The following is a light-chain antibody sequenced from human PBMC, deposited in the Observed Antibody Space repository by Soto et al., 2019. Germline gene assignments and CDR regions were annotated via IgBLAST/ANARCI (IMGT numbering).Light chain of an antibody. CDR2: AND. CDR1: SSNIGAPYD. J-gene: IGLJ1*01. V-gene: IGLV1-40*01. Sequence: QAVVTQPPSVSGAPGQGVTISCTGSSSNIGAPYDVHWYQQLPGTAPKMIIYANDKRPSGVPDRFSGSQSGTSASLAITALQAEDEADYHCQSYDHSLRAYVFGTGTKLTVL. CDR3: QSYDHSLRAYV.